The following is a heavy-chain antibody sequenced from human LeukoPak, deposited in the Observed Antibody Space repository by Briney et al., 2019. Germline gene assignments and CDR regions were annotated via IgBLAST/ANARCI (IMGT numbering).Heavy chain of an antibody. V-gene: IGHV3-15*01. CDR1: GFTFSDTW. J-gene: IGHJ4*02. Sequence: GGSLRLSCAASGFTFSDTWMRWVRQAPGKGVEWVGRIKTKTEGGTTDYAPSVKGRFTMSRDDSKDTPYLQMNSLKSDDTAVYYCTTEIYWGQGTLVTVSS. CDR2: IKTKTEGGTT. CDR3: TTEIY.